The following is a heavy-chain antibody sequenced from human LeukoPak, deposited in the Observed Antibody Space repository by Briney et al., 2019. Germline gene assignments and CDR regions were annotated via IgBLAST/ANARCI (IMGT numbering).Heavy chain of an antibody. Sequence: ASVKVSCKASGYTFTSYDINWVRQAPGQGLEWMGWINPNSGGTNYAQKFQGRVTMTRDTSISTAYMELSRLRSDDTAVYYCAREPHPCFPPAYYYDSSGYLDYWGQGTLVTVSS. V-gene: IGHV1-2*02. D-gene: IGHD3-22*01. CDR2: INPNSGGT. CDR1: GYTFTSYD. CDR3: AREPHPCFPPAYYYDSSGYLDY. J-gene: IGHJ4*02.